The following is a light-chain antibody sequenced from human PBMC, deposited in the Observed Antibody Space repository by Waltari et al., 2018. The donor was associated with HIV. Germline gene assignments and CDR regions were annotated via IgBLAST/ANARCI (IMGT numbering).Light chain of an antibody. V-gene: IGLV3-25*03. CDR2: KDT. Sequence: SYELTQPPSVSVSPGQTARITCSGDALPKQYAYWYQQRPGQAPVLVIYKDTERPSGIPERFFGSSSGTTATLTIIGVQAQDEADYHCQSADSNASLWVFGGGTKLTVL. J-gene: IGLJ3*02. CDR1: ALPKQY. CDR3: QSADSNASLWV.